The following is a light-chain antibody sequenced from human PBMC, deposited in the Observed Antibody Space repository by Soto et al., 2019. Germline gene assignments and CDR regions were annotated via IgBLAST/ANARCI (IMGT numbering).Light chain of an antibody. Sequence: EIVLTQSPGTLSLSPGERATLSCRASQSVSSSYLAWYQQKPGQAPRLLIYGASSRATGIPDRFSGSGSGPDFTLTISRLEPEDFAVYYCQQYGKTFGQGTKVDI. CDR3: QQYGKT. CDR2: GAS. V-gene: IGKV3-20*01. CDR1: QSVSSSY. J-gene: IGKJ1*01.